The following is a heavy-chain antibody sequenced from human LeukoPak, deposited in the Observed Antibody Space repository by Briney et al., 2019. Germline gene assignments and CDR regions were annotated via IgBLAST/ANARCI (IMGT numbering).Heavy chain of an antibody. V-gene: IGHV3-48*03. CDR3: ARKRITMMLHAFDI. CDR2: ISSSGSTI. D-gene: IGHD3-22*01. Sequence: PGGSLRLSCAASGFTFSSYEMNWVRQAPGKGLEWVSYISSSGSTIYYADSVKGRFTISRDNAKNSLYLQMNSLRAEDTAVYYCARKRITMMLHAFDIWGQGTMVTVSS. CDR1: GFTFSSYE. J-gene: IGHJ3*02.